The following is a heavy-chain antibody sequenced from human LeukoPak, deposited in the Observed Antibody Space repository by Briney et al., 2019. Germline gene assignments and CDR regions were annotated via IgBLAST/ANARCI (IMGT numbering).Heavy chain of an antibody. CDR1: GGSFSGYY. Sequence: SETLSLTCAVYGGSFSGYYWSWIRQPPGKGLEWIGEINHSGSTNYNPSLKSRVTISVDTSKNQFSLKLSSVTAADTAVYYCARVWGQYIYSGYGYWGQGTLVTVSS. D-gene: IGHD5-12*01. J-gene: IGHJ4*02. CDR2: INHSGST. CDR3: ARVWGQYIYSGYGY. V-gene: IGHV4-34*01.